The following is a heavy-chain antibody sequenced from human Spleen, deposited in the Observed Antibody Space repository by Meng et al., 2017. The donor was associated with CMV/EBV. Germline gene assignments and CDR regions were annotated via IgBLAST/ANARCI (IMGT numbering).Heavy chain of an antibody. Sequence: QVQLQQSGPGLGKPPQTPSPTCAIPGDSVSSNSAAWNWIRQSPSRGLEWLGRTYYRSKWYNDYAVSVKSRITINPDTSKNQFSLQLNSVTPEDTAVYYCAREGVAVAGALFDYWGQGTLVTVSS. CDR1: GDSVSSNSAA. D-gene: IGHD6-19*01. CDR2: TYYRSKWYN. V-gene: IGHV6-1*01. CDR3: AREGVAVAGALFDY. J-gene: IGHJ4*02.